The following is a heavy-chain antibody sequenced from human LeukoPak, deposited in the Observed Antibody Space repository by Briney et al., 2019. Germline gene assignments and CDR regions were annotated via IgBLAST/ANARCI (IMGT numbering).Heavy chain of an antibody. CDR1: GFTFSDYY. CDR3: AREGSMATRNPFDY. J-gene: IGHJ4*02. CDR2: ISSSGSTI. V-gene: IGHV3-11*04. Sequence: GGSLRLSCAASGFTFSDYYMSWIRQAPGKGLEGVSYISSSGSTIYYADSLKGRFTISRDNAKNSLYLQMNSLRAEDTAVYYCAREGSMATRNPFDYWGQGTLVTVSS. D-gene: IGHD5-24*01.